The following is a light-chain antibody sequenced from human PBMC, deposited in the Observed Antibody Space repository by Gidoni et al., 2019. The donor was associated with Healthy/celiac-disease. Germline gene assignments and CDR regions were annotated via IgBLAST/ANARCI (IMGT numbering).Light chain of an antibody. CDR3: GTWDSSLSAGR. CDR1: SSNIGNNY. J-gene: IGLJ2*01. V-gene: IGLV1-51*01. Sequence: QSVLTQPPPVSAAPGQKVTISCSGSSSNIGNNYVSWYQQLPGTAPKLLIYDNNKRPSGIPDRFSGSKSGTSATLGITGLQTGDEADYYCGTWDSSLSAGRFGGGTKLTVL. CDR2: DNN.